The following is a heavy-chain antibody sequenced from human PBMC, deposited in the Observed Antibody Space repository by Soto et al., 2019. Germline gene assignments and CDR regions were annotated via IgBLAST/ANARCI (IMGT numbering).Heavy chain of an antibody. Sequence: CASVKVSCKASGYNFNTFDIYWVRQATGHGLEWMGWMNPNSGNTGYAQELRGRVTMTRNTSNTTAYMELTSLTSDDTAVYYCARAHYSRSCLFFDYWGQGTSVTVSA. CDR3: ARAHYSRSCLFFDY. CDR2: MNPNSGNT. J-gene: IGHJ4*02. D-gene: IGHD6-6*01. V-gene: IGHV1-8*02. CDR1: GYNFNTFD.